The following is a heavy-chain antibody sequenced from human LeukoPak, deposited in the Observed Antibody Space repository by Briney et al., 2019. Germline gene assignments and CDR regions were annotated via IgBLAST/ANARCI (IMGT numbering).Heavy chain of an antibody. CDR3: AKVTKRYYDFWSGYLPPYYYMDV. CDR1: GFIFSSYG. D-gene: IGHD3-3*01. CDR2: IWYDGSNK. V-gene: IGHV3-33*06. Sequence: GRSLRLSCAASGFIFSSYGMHWVRQAPGKGLEWVAVIWYDGSNKYYADSVKGRFTISRDNSKNTLYLQMNSLRAEDTAVYYCAKVTKRYYDFWSGYLPPYYYMDVWGKGTTVTVSS. J-gene: IGHJ6*03.